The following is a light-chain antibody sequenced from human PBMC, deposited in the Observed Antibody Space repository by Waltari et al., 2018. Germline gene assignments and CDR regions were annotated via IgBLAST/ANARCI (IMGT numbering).Light chain of an antibody. Sequence: EIVMTQSPATLSVSPGEGVTLSCRASQTIANKLAWYQQKPGQAPRLLIYAASTRATGVPGRFSGDGSGTEFTLSISSLQSEDFAVYYCQQYFSWPPRVIFGPGTKVDMK. J-gene: IGKJ3*01. V-gene: IGKV3-15*01. CDR3: QQYFSWPPRVI. CDR2: AAS. CDR1: QTIANK.